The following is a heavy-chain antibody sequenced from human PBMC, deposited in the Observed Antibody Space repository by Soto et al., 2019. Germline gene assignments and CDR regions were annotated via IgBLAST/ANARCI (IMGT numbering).Heavy chain of an antibody. CDR2: ISAYTGKT. J-gene: IGHJ5*02. CDR3: ARGGQVVVAAKGVNWFDP. Sequence: GASVKVSCKASGYTFSSYGISWVRQAPGQGLEWMGWISAYTGKTNYAQKFQGRVTITADESTSTAYMELSSLRSEDTAVYYCARGGQVVVAAKGVNWFDPWGQGTLVTVSS. D-gene: IGHD3-22*01. CDR1: GYTFSSYG. V-gene: IGHV1-18*04.